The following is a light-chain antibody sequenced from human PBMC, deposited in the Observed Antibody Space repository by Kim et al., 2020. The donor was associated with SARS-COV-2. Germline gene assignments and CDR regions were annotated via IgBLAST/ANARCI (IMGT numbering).Light chain of an antibody. V-gene: IGKV3-15*01. CDR1: ESIGSN. J-gene: IGKJ2*01. CDR3: EHYNNWPYT. CDR2: DAS. Sequence: EILMTQSPAALSMSPGERATLSCRASESIGSNLAWYQQKPGQAPRLLIYDASTRATGVPTSFSGSGSGTDFTLTITSLQTEDFAVYDCEHYNNWPYTFGQGTKLEI.